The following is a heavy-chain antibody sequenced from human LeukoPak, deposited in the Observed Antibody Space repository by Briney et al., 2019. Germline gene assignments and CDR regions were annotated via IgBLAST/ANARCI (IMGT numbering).Heavy chain of an antibody. V-gene: IGHV4-31*03. CDR1: GGSISSGGYY. CDR3: ARRRRYYYDSSGPDTYYYFDY. CDR2: IYYSGST. Sequence: SETLSLTCTVSGGSISSGGYYWSWIRQHPGKGLEWIGYIYYSGSTYYNPSLKSRVTISVDTSKNQFSLKPSSVTAADTAVYYCARRRRYYYDSSGPDTYYYFDYWGQGTLVTVSS. D-gene: IGHD3-22*01. J-gene: IGHJ4*02.